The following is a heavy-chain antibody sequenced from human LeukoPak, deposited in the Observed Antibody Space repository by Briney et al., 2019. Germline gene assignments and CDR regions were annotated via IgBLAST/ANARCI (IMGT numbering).Heavy chain of an antibody. CDR1: GFTFSTYD. J-gene: IGHJ4*02. V-gene: IGHV3-23*01. CDR2: LSASGDYT. Sequence: GGSLRLSCAGSGFTFSTYDMGWVRQAPGTGLEWVSALSASGDYTEYADSVKGRFTISRDNSQNTLFLQMNSLRAEDTAVYYCAKKQPTIKFPFDNWGQGTLVTASP. D-gene: IGHD5-24*01. CDR3: AKKQPTIKFPFDN.